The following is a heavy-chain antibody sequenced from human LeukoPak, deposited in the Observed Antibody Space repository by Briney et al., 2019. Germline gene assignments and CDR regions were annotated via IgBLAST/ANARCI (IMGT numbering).Heavy chain of an antibody. CDR2: IKRDGSEK. V-gene: IGHV3-7*01. CDR1: GFTFSSYW. Sequence: PGGSLRLSCAASGFTFSSYWMSWVRQAPGKGLEWVANIKRDGSEKYYVDSVKGRFTISRDNAKNSLYLQMNSLRAEDTAVYYCARVRGDGYDLLFDYWGQGTLVTVSS. CDR3: ARVRGDGYDLLFDY. D-gene: IGHD5-12*01. J-gene: IGHJ4*02.